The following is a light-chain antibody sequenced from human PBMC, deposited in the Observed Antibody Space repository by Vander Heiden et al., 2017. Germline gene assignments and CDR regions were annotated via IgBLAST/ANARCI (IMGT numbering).Light chain of an antibody. CDR3: QAWDSSTLV. Sequence: SYELTQPPLLSVSAGQAATISCSGDKLGERFAAWYQQRPGQSPVLLIYQNDRRPSGIPERFSGSNSGNTATLTISGTQTVDDADYYCQAWDSSTLVFGGGTKVTVL. V-gene: IGLV3-1*01. CDR1: KLGERF. CDR2: QND. J-gene: IGLJ2*01.